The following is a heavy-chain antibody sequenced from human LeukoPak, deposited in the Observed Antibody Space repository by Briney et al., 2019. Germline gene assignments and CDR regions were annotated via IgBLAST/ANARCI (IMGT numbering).Heavy chain of an antibody. V-gene: IGHV3-53*01. Sequence: PGGSLRLSCAASGFTFSSYWMSWVRQAPGKGLEWVSVDSVKGRFTISRDNSKNTLYLQMNSLRAEDTAVYYCARSATKILMHIYYFDYWGQGTLVTVSS. D-gene: IGHD5-12*01. CDR3: ARSATKILMHIYYFDY. CDR1: GFTFSSYW. J-gene: IGHJ4*02.